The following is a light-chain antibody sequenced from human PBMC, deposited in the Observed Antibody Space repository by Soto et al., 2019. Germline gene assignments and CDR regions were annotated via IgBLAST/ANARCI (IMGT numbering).Light chain of an antibody. J-gene: IGKJ5*01. CDR2: GAS. Sequence: EILLTQSPVTLSLSPGERATLSCRASQSVGSIYLAWYQQRPGQDPRLIIYGASNRATGIPVRFSGSGSGTDFTLTISGLEPEDFAIYYCQQYGSSSITFGQGTRLEIK. CDR1: QSVGSIY. CDR3: QQYGSSSIT. V-gene: IGKV3-20*01.